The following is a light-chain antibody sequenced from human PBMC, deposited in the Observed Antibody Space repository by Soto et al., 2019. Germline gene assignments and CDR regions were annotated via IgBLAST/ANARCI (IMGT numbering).Light chain of an antibody. Sequence: DIQMTQSPSSVSASVGDSFTITCRAGQPTNSHLNWYQQKPGKAPRLLIYSTTNLQSGVPSRFSGSGSGTECSLTIKDLQPEDCATYYCQQSFSFPPTFGGGTKVEIK. CDR2: STT. J-gene: IGKJ4*01. CDR3: QQSFSFPPT. CDR1: QPTNSH. V-gene: IGKV1-39*01.